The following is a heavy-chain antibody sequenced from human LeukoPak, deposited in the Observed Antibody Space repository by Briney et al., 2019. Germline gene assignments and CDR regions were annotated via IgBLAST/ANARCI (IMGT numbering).Heavy chain of an antibody. CDR1: GGSISSGGYY. CDR2: IYHSGST. Sequence: PSETLSLTCTVSGGSISSGGYYWSWIRQPPGKGLEWIGYIYHSGSTYYNPSLKSRVTISVDRSKNQFSLKLSSVTAADTAVYYCASTYDSSYFDYWGQGTLVTVSS. V-gene: IGHV4-30-2*01. D-gene: IGHD3-22*01. J-gene: IGHJ4*02. CDR3: ASTYDSSYFDY.